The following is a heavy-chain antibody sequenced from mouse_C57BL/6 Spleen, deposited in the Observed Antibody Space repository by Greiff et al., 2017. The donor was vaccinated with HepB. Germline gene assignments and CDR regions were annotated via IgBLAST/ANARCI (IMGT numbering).Heavy chain of an antibody. CDR3: ARGTYGSSY. D-gene: IGHD1-1*01. Sequence: VQLQQSGPELVKPGASVKISCKASGYTFTDYYMNWVKQSHGKSLEWIGDINPNNGGTSYNQKFKGKATLTVDKSSSTAYMELRSLTSEDSAVYYCARGTYGSSYWGQGTTLTVSS. V-gene: IGHV1-26*01. CDR2: INPNNGGT. CDR1: GYTFTDYY. J-gene: IGHJ2*01.